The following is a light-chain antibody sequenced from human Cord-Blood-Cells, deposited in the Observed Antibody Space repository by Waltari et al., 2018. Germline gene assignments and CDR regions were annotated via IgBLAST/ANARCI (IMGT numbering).Light chain of an antibody. CDR1: QSVSSSY. CDR2: GAS. J-gene: IGKJ1*01. CDR3: QQYGSSRWT. V-gene: IGKV3-20*01. Sequence: LSPGERATLSCRASQSVSSSYLAWYQQKPGQAPRLLIYGASSRATGIPDRFSGSGSGTDFTLTISRLEPEDFAVYYCQQYGSSRWTFGQGTKVEIK.